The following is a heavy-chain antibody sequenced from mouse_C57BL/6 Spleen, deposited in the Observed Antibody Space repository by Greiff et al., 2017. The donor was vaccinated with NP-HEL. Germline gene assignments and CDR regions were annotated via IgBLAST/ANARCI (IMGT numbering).Heavy chain of an antibody. CDR3: ARGGTVVPHWYFDV. D-gene: IGHD1-1*01. V-gene: IGHV1-39*01. CDR1: GYSFTDYN. CDR2: INPNYGTT. J-gene: IGHJ1*03. Sequence: VQLKQSGPELVKPGASVKISCKASGYSFTDYNMNWVKQSNGKSLEWIGVINPNYGTTSYNQKFKGKATLTVDQSSSTAYMQLNSLTSEDSAVYYCARGGTVVPHWYFDVWGTGTTVTVSS.